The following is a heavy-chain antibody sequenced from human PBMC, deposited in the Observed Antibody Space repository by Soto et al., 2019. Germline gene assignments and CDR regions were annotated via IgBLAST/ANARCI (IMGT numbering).Heavy chain of an antibody. CDR1: GYTFSSYY. Sequence: QVQLVQSGAEVKKPGASVKVSCKASGYTFSSYYMNWVRQAPGQGLEWMGIINPSGDSTSYAQKFLGXVXMTRDTSTSTVYMELSSLRSEDTAVYYCARSGLVDYWGQGTLVTVSS. D-gene: IGHD3-10*01. J-gene: IGHJ4*02. CDR3: ARSGLVDY. CDR2: INPSGDST. V-gene: IGHV1-46*01.